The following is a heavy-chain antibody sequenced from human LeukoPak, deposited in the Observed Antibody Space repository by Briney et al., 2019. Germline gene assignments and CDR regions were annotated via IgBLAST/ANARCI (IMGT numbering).Heavy chain of an antibody. V-gene: IGHV3-30*02. D-gene: IGHD2-2*01. CDR2: IRYDGSSK. J-gene: IGHJ6*02. CDR1: GFTFSSYG. CDR3: AKDPGGDCSSTSCYASYYYGMDV. Sequence: GGSLRLSCAASGFTFSSYGMHWVRQAPGKGLEWVAFIRYDGSSKYYADSVKGRFTISRDNSKNTLYLQMNSLRAEDTAVYYCAKDPGGDCSSTSCYASYYYGMDVWGQGTTVTVSS.